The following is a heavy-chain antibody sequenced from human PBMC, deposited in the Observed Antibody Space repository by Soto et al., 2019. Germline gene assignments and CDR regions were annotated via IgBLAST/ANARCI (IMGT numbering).Heavy chain of an antibody. Sequence: VGSLRLSCAASGFTFSSYAMSWVRQAPGKGLEWVSAISGSGGSTYYADSVKGRFTISRDNSKNTLYLQMNSLRAEDTAVYYCAKDRHSSSWGSDYWGQGTLVTVSS. V-gene: IGHV3-23*01. CDR3: AKDRHSSSWGSDY. CDR1: GFTFSSYA. J-gene: IGHJ4*02. CDR2: ISGSGGST. D-gene: IGHD6-13*01.